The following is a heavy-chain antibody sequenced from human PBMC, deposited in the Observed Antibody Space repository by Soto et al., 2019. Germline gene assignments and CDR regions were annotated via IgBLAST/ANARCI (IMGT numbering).Heavy chain of an antibody. V-gene: IGHV4-34*01. J-gene: IGHJ4*02. Sequence: VQLQQWGAGLLKPSETLSLTCAVYGGSFSGYHWSWFRQPPGKGLEWIGEINPSGSINYNPSLKSRVTISEDTSNSQFSLNLSSVTAADTAVYYCATFVGATTVTRGSPRDYWGQGTLVTVSS. CDR2: INPSGSI. CDR3: ATFVGATTVTRGSPRDY. D-gene: IGHD4-4*01. CDR1: GGSFSGYH.